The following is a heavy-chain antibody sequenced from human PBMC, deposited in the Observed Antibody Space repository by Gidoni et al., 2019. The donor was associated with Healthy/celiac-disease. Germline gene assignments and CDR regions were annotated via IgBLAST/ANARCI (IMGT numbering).Heavy chain of an antibody. CDR1: GGSVSSGSYY. D-gene: IGHD3-10*01. CDR3: ASSGYYYYYMDV. V-gene: IGHV4-61*01. Sequence: QVQLQESGPGLVKPSETLSLTCTVSGGSVSSGSYYWSWIRQPPGKGLEWIGYIYYSGSTNYNPSLKSRVTISVDTSKNQFSLKLSSVTAADTAVYYCASSGYYYYYMDVWGKGTTVTVSS. J-gene: IGHJ6*03. CDR2: IYYSGST.